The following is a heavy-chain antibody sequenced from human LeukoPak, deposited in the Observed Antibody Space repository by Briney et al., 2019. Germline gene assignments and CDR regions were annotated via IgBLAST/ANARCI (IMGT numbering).Heavy chain of an antibody. CDR2: IIPIFGTA. D-gene: IGHD2-15*01. J-gene: IGHJ5*02. Sequence: VASVKVSCKASGGTFSSYAISWVRQAPGQGLEWMGGIIPIFGTANYAQKFQGRVTVTADESTSTAYMELSSLRSEETAVYYCARDHRTIVVVVAATSHWSDPWGQGTLVTVSS. CDR1: GGTFSSYA. V-gene: IGHV1-69*13. CDR3: ARDHRTIVVVVAATSHWSDP.